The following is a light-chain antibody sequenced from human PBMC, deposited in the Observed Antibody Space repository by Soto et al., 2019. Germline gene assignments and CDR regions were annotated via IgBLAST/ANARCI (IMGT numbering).Light chain of an antibody. Sequence: EIVMTQSPATLSVSPGERATLSCRASQSISNNLAWYRQKPGQPPRLLIYAASARATGIPARFSGSGSGTEFTLTISSLQSEDFEVYYCQQYNDWPPLTFGQGNKVEVK. CDR2: AAS. CDR1: QSISNN. CDR3: QQYNDWPPLT. J-gene: IGKJ1*01. V-gene: IGKV3-15*01.